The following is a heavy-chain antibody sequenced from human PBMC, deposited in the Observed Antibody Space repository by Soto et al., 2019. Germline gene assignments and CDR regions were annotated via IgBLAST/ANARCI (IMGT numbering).Heavy chain of an antibody. CDR3: ARGIAAAASSYYGMDV. D-gene: IGHD6-13*01. CDR1: GGSFSGYY. V-gene: IGHV4-34*01. J-gene: IGHJ6*02. Sequence: WETLSLTCAVYGGSFSGYYWSWIRQPPGKGLEWIGEINHSGSTNYNPSLKSRVTISVDTSKNQFSLKLSSVTAADTAVYYCARGIAAAASSYYGMDVWGQGTTVTVSS. CDR2: INHSGST.